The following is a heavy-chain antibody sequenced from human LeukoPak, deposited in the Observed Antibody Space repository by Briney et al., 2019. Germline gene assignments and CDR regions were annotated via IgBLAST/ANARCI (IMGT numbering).Heavy chain of an antibody. CDR2: IYYSETT. J-gene: IGHJ4*02. Sequence: SETLSLTCTVSGDSISPYYWSWLRQPPGKGLEWIAYIYYSETTNYNPSLKSRVTISVDTSNNQFSLKLSSVTAADTAVYYCARHAHWGTGLVPYWGQGTLVTVSS. D-gene: IGHD3-16*01. CDR3: ARHAHWGTGLVPY. V-gene: IGHV4-59*08. CDR1: GDSISPYY.